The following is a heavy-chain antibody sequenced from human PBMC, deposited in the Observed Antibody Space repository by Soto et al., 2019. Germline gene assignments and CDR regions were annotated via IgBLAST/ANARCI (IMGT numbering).Heavy chain of an antibody. Sequence: QLQLQESGSGLVKPSQTLSLTCAVSGGSISSGGYSWSWIRQPPGKGLEWIGYIYHSGSTYYIPSLKRRVNISVDRSKHQFYLKLSSVTAADTAVYYCARGGVWYGEGGQTGNWFDPWGQGTLVTVSS. CDR1: GGSISSGGYS. V-gene: IGHV4-30-2*01. CDR2: IYHSGST. CDR3: ARGGVWYGEGGQTGNWFDP. J-gene: IGHJ5*02. D-gene: IGHD4-17*01.